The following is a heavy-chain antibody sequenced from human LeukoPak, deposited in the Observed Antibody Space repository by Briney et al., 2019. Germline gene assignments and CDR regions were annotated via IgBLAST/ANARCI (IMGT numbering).Heavy chain of an antibody. Sequence: GGSLRLSCAASGFTFSSYAMSWVRQAPGKGLEWVSAISGGSTYYADSVKGRFTISRDNSKNTLYLQMNSLRAEDTAVYYCAKVGSFLLDYWGQGTLVTVSS. D-gene: IGHD3-16*02. V-gene: IGHV3-23*01. CDR1: GFTFSSYA. J-gene: IGHJ4*02. CDR2: ISGGST. CDR3: AKVGSFLLDY.